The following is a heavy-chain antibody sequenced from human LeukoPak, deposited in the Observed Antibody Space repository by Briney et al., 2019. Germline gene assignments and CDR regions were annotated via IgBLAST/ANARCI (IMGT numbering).Heavy chain of an antibody. V-gene: IGHV4-59*08. J-gene: IGHJ4*02. CDR3: ARHDSNYYYIDY. CDR2: IYYSGST. CDR1: GGSISSYY. D-gene: IGHD4-11*01. Sequence: SETLSLTCTVSGGSISSYYWSWIRQPPGKGLEWIGYIYYSGSTNYNPSLKSRVTISVDTSKNQFSLKLSSVTAADTAVYYCARHDSNYYYIDYWGQGTLVTVSS.